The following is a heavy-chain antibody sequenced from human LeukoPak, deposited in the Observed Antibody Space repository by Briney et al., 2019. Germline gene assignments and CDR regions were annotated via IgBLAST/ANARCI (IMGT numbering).Heavy chain of an antibody. J-gene: IGHJ4*02. CDR2: IYSSGNT. D-gene: IGHD3-3*01. CDR3: ARIYDFWSGYPIGFIDY. CDR1: GGSISSSSYY. V-gene: IGHV4-39*01. Sequence: SETLSLTCTVSGGSISSSSYYWGWIRQPPGKGLEWIASIYSSGNTYYNPSLSSRVTVSVDTSKNQFSLKLNSVTAADTAVYFCARIYDFWSGYPIGFIDYWGQGTLVTVSS.